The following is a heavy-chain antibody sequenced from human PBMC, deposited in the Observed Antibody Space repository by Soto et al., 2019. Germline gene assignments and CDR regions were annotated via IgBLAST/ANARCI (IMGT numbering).Heavy chain of an antibody. D-gene: IGHD6-19*01. J-gene: IGHJ3*02. CDR3: ATQYSSGADDAFDI. V-gene: IGHV1-18*01. CDR1: GYPCTSYG. CDR2: ISAYNGNT. Sequence: XSVKVTGGASGYPCTSYGISWVRRAPGQGLEWMGWISAYNGNTNYAQKLQGRVTMTTDTSTSTAYMELRSLRSDDTAVYYCATQYSSGADDAFDIWGQGTMVTVSS.